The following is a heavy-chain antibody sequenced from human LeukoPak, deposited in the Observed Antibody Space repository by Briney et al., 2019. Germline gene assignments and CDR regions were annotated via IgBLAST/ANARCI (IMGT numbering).Heavy chain of an antibody. Sequence: ASVKVSCKASGYTFTGYYMHWVRQAPGQGLEWMGWINPNSGGTNYAQKFQGRVTMTRDTSISTAYMELSRLRSGDTAVYYCARDRQLGDNWFDPWGQGTLVTVSS. D-gene: IGHD6-13*01. CDR2: INPNSGGT. CDR1: GYTFTGYY. J-gene: IGHJ5*02. CDR3: ARDRQLGDNWFDP. V-gene: IGHV1-2*02.